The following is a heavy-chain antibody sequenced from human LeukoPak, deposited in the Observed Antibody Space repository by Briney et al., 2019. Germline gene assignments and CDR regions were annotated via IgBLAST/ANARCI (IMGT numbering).Heavy chain of an antibody. CDR1: GFTFSSYE. D-gene: IGHD3-22*01. Sequence: PGGSLRLSCAASGFTFSSYEMNWVRQAPGKGPEWVSYISSSGSTIYYADSVKGRFTISRDNAKNSLYLQMNSLRAEDTAVYYCATLNSMIGAFDIWGQGTMVTVSS. CDR2: ISSSGSTI. J-gene: IGHJ3*02. V-gene: IGHV3-48*03. CDR3: ATLNSMIGAFDI.